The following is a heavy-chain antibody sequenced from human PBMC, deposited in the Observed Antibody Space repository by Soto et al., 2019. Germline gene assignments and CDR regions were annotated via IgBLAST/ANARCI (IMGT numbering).Heavy chain of an antibody. D-gene: IGHD3-22*01. CDR3: ASRGYYDSSGYKYFQH. Sequence: GGSLRLSCAASGFTFSSYSMNWVRQAPGKGLEWVSYISSSSSTIYYADSVKGRFTISRDNAKNSLYLQMNSLRDEGTAVYYCASRGYYDSSGYKYFQHWGQGTLVTVSS. CDR2: ISSSSSTI. CDR1: GFTFSSYS. J-gene: IGHJ1*01. V-gene: IGHV3-48*02.